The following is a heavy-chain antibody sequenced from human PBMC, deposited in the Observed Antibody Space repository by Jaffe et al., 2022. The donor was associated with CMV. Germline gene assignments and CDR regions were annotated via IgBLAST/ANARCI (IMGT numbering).Heavy chain of an antibody. CDR1: GFTFSSYE. CDR3: ARDRPPYSSGWYYPFDY. Sequence: EVQLVESGGGLVQPGGSLRLSCAASGFTFSSYEMNWVRQAPGKGLEWVSYISSSGSTIYYADSVKGRFTISRDNAKNSLYLQMNSLRAEDTAVYYCARDRPPYSSGWYYPFDYWGQGTLVTVSS. CDR2: ISSSGSTI. J-gene: IGHJ4*02. V-gene: IGHV3-48*03. D-gene: IGHD6-19*01.